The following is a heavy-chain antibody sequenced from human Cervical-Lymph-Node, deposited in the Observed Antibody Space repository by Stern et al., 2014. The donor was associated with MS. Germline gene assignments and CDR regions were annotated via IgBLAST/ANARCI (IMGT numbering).Heavy chain of an antibody. D-gene: IGHD5-18*01. CDR1: GVSIGRGNNY. J-gene: IGHJ6*02. Sequence: QVQLQESGPGLVKPSQTLSLTCTVSGVSIGRGNNYWSWIRQPVGKGLEWIGRMFTGGSTNYNPSLKSRVTISVDTSKNQFSLGLSSVTAADTAVYYCAVGYSYGSYGLDVWGQGTTVTVSS. V-gene: IGHV4-61*02. CDR3: AVGYSYGSYGLDV. CDR2: MFTGGST.